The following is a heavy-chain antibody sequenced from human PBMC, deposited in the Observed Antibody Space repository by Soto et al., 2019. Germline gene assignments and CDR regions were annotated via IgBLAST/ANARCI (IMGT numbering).Heavy chain of an antibody. CDR3: ARDLTIFGVAPEDAFDI. Sequence: GSLRLSCAASGFTFSSYWMSWVRQAPGKGLEWVANIKQDGSEKYYVDSVKGRFTISRDNAKNSLYLQMNSLRAEDTAVYYCARDLTIFGVAPEDAFDIWGQGTMVTVSS. CDR2: IKQDGSEK. J-gene: IGHJ3*02. CDR1: GFTFSSYW. V-gene: IGHV3-7*03. D-gene: IGHD3-3*01.